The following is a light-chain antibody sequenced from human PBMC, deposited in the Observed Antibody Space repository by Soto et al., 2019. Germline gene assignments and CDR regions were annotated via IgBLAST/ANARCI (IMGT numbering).Light chain of an antibody. CDR2: DVS. CDR1: SSDVSGYNF. CDR3: SSYTSSNTYV. J-gene: IGLJ1*01. V-gene: IGLV2-14*03. Sequence: QSALTQPASVSGSPGQSITISCTGTSSDVSGYNFVSWYQQYPGKAPKLMIYDVSNRPSGVSNRFSGSKSGNTASLTISGLQEEDEADYYCSSYTSSNTYVFGAGTKVTVL.